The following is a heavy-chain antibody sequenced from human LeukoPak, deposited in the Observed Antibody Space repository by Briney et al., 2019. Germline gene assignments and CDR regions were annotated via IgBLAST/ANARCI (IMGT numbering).Heavy chain of an antibody. Sequence: ASVTVSCTASGYTFTSYDINWVRQATGQGLEWMGWMNPNSGNTGYAQKFQGRVTMTRNTSTSTAYMELSSLRSEDTAVYYCARGFVDTAMSGYWGQGTLVTVSS. CDR3: ARGFVDTAMSGY. J-gene: IGHJ4*02. CDR1: GYTFTSYD. D-gene: IGHD5-18*01. V-gene: IGHV1-8*01. CDR2: MNPNSGNT.